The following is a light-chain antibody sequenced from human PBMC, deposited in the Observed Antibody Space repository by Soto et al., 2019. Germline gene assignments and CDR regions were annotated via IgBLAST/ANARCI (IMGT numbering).Light chain of an antibody. J-gene: IGLJ3*02. Sequence: QSVLTQPPSASGTPGQRVTISCSGSSSNIGSNYVYWYQQLPGTAPKLLIYRNNQRPSGVPDRCSGSKSGTSASLAISGVRSEDEADYYCAAWDDSLSGPRWVVGGGTKLTVL. V-gene: IGLV1-47*01. CDR1: SSNIGSNY. CDR3: AAWDDSLSGPRWV. CDR2: RNN.